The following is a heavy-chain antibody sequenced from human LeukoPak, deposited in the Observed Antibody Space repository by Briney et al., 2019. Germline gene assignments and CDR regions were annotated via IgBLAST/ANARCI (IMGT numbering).Heavy chain of an antibody. CDR2: ISSSSSYI. V-gene: IGHV3-21*01. J-gene: IGHJ4*02. Sequence: GGSLRLSCAASGFTFSSYSMNWVRQAPGKGLEWVSSISSSSSYIYYADSVKGRFTISRDNAKNSLYLQMNSLRAEDTAVYYCARDSKIGLVIPNDYWGQGTLVTVSS. D-gene: IGHD3/OR15-3a*01. CDR1: GFTFSSYS. CDR3: ARDSKIGLVIPNDY.